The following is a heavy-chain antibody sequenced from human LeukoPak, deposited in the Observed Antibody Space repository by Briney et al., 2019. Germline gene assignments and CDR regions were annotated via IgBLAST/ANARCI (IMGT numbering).Heavy chain of an antibody. Sequence: SETLSLTCAVYGGSFSGYYWSWIRQPPGKGLEWIGEINHSGSTNYNPSLKSRVTISVDTSKNQFSLKLSSVTAADTAVYDCARVYYGGHFDYWGQGTLVTVSS. V-gene: IGHV4-34*01. CDR3: ARVYYGGHFDY. J-gene: IGHJ4*02. D-gene: IGHD4-23*01. CDR1: GGSFSGYY. CDR2: INHSGST.